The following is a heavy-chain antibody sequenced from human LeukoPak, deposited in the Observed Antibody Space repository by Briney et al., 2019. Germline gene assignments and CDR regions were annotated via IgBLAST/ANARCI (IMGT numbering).Heavy chain of an antibody. Sequence: GGSLRLSCAASGFTFSSYAMSWVRQAPGKELEWVSAISGSGGSTYYADSVKGRFTISRDNSKNTLYLQMNSLRAEDTAVYYCAKGSMVRGVIIPYYWGQGTLVTVSS. V-gene: IGHV3-23*01. D-gene: IGHD3-10*01. CDR3: AKGSMVRGVIIPYY. CDR2: ISGSGGST. J-gene: IGHJ4*02. CDR1: GFTFSSYA.